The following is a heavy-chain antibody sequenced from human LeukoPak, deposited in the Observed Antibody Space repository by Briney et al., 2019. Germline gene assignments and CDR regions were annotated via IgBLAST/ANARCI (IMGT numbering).Heavy chain of an antibody. V-gene: IGHV4-59*08. Sequence: PSETLSLTCTVSSGSISGYYWSWIRQPPGKGLEWIGYMYYSGSTSYNPSLKSRVTISVDTSKNQFSLKLSSVTAADTALYYCARRLRGFDSWGQGTLVTVSS. CDR1: SGSISGYY. CDR2: MYYSGST. J-gene: IGHJ5*01. CDR3: ARRLRGFDS. D-gene: IGHD5-12*01.